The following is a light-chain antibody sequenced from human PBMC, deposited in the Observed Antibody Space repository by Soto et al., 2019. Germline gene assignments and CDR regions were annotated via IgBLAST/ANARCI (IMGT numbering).Light chain of an antibody. CDR1: QSVSSSY. CDR3: LQFGISPYT. CDR2: GAS. V-gene: IGKV3-20*01. J-gene: IGKJ2*01. Sequence: EIALTQSPGTLSLSPGERATLSCRASQSVSSSYVAWYQQKPGQTPRLVIYGASTRATGTPDRFRGSGSRTDFTINISGLEAEDFEVYFCLQFGISPYTFGQGTKLEV.